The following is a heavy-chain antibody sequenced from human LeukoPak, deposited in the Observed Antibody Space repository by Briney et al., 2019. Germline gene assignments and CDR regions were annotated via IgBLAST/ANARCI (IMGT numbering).Heavy chain of an antibody. CDR1: GYTFTASY. CDR3: ARDPVGRSSWLHVEFFDY. CDR2: INPNSGGT. Sequence: ASLRVSSTASGYTFTASYMHSGREAPGHGLEWRGGINPNSGGTNYAQTCHGRVTITRDTSISTAYMEVSRLRSDETAVYYCARDPVGRSSWLHVEFFDYWGQGSLVAVSS. J-gene: IGHJ4*02. V-gene: IGHV1-2*02. D-gene: IGHD6-13*01.